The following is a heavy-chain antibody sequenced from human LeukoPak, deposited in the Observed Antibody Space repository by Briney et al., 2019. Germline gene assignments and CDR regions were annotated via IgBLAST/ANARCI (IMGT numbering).Heavy chain of an antibody. J-gene: IGHJ4*02. CDR2: IKQDGSEK. Sequence: PGGSLRLSCAASGFTFSSYGMHWVRQAPGKGLEWVANIKQDGSEKYYVDSVRGRFTISRDNAKNSLYLQMNSLRAEDTAVYYCAREYCSGGSCYSGSFDYWGQGTLVTVSS. D-gene: IGHD2-15*01. V-gene: IGHV3-7*05. CDR3: AREYCSGGSCYSGSFDY. CDR1: GFTFSSYG.